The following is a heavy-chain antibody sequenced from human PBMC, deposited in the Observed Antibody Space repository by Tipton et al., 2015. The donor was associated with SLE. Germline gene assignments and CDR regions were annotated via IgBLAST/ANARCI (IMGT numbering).Heavy chain of an antibody. D-gene: IGHD2-21*02. V-gene: IGHV4-59*08. Sequence: TLSLTCTVSGASVSTYYWSCIRQPPGKGLDWIGYISYGGGTNHNPSLKSRVTISVDTAKNQFSLKLTSVTAADTAVYYCARGMVTWRGAILGVDVWGHGTTVNVSS. CDR2: ISYGGGT. CDR1: GASVSTYY. CDR3: ARGMVTWRGAILGVDV. J-gene: IGHJ6*02.